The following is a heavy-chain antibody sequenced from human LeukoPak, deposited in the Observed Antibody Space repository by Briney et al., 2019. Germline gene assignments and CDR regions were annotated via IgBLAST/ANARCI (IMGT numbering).Heavy chain of an antibody. V-gene: IGHV3-23*01. CDR2: ISGSGGST. CDR3: VSYSPFWWNPPH. J-gene: IGHJ4*02. Sequence: PGGSLRLSCAASGFTFSSYAMSWVRQAPGKGLEWASAISGSGGSTYYADSVKGRFTISRDNSKNTLYLQMNSLRAEDTAVYCCVSYSPFWWNPPHWGQGTLVTVSS. CDR1: GFTFSSYA. D-gene: IGHD3-3*01.